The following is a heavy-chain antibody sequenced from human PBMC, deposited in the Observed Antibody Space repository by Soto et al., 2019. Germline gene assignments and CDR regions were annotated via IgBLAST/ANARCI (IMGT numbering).Heavy chain of an antibody. V-gene: IGHV4-4*02. CDR3: AREEHAGDYDILTGKGDYYFDY. J-gene: IGHJ4*02. Sequence: PSETLSLTCAVSGGSISSSNWWSWVRQPPGKGLEWIGEIYHSGSTNYNPSLKSRVTISVDTSKNQFSLKLSSVTAADTAVYYCAREEHAGDYDILTGKGDYYFDYWGQGTLVTVSS. CDR1: GGSISSSNW. CDR2: IYHSGST. D-gene: IGHD3-9*01.